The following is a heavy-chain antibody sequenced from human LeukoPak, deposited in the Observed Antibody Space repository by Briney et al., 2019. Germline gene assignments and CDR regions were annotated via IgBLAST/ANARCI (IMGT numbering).Heavy chain of an antibody. CDR3: ARQRIAVAGYAIDY. V-gene: IGHV4-39*01. D-gene: IGHD6-19*01. CDR2: IYYSGST. J-gene: IGHJ4*02. Sequence: SETLSLTCIVSGGSIRSSSYYWGWIRQPPGKGLEWIGSIYYSGSTNYNPSLKSRVTISVDTSKNQFSLKLSSVTAADTAVYYCARQRIAVAGYAIDYWGQGTLVTVSS. CDR1: GGSIRSSSYY.